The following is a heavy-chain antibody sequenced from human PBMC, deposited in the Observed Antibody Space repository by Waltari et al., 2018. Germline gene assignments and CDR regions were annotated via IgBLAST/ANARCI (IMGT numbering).Heavy chain of an antibody. J-gene: IGHJ3*02. V-gene: IGHV1-8*01. CDR2: MNPNSGNT. CDR1: GYTFTSYD. CDR3: ARGAFRSSLRFLEWLDRGAFDI. Sequence: VSCKASGYTFTSYDINWVRQATGQGLEWMGWMNPNSGNTGYAQKFQGRVTMTRNTSISTAYMELSSVTAADTAVYYCARGAFRSSLRFLEWLDRGAFDIWGQGTMVTVSS. D-gene: IGHD3-3*01.